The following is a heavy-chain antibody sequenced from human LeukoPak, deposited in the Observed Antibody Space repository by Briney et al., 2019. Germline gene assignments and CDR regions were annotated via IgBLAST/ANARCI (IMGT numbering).Heavy chain of an antibody. CDR1: GFTFSDYY. Sequence: GGSLRLSCAASGFTFSDYYMSWIRQAPGKGLEWVSYISSSGSTIYYADSVKGRFTISRDNAKNSLYLQMNSLRAEDTAVYYCARDFYYDSSGYAPGYWGQGTLVTVSS. J-gene: IGHJ4*02. D-gene: IGHD3-22*01. CDR3: ARDFYYDSSGYAPGY. V-gene: IGHV3-11*01. CDR2: ISSSGSTI.